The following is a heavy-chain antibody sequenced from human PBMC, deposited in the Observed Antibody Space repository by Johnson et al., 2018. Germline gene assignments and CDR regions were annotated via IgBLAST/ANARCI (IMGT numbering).Heavy chain of an antibody. CDR3: AGDRDVGFPRGMDV. CDR1: GFTISSCG. D-gene: IGHD3-10*01. CDR2: IWYAGSKI. V-gene: IGHV3-33*01. Sequence: QVQLVESGGGVVQPGRSXRLSCAASGFTISSCGMHWVRQAPGKGLEWVAVIWYAGSKIYYADSVKGRFTTSRDNSKNTLYLQMNSLRAEDPAVYYCAGDRDVGFPRGMDVWGQGTTVTVSS. J-gene: IGHJ6*02.